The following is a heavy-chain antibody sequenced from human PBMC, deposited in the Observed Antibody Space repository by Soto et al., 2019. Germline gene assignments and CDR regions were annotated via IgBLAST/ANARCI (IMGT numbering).Heavy chain of an antibody. J-gene: IGHJ5*02. CDR3: AIHPLAYCSGGSCYFNWFDP. CDR1: GYTLTELS. V-gene: IGHV1-24*01. Sequence: ASVKVSCKVSGYTLTELSMHWVRQAPGKGLEWMGGFDPEDGETIYAQKFQGRVTMTADTSTDTAYMELSSLRSEDTAVYYCAIHPLAYCSGGSCYFNWFDPWGQGTLVTVSS. D-gene: IGHD2-15*01. CDR2: FDPEDGET.